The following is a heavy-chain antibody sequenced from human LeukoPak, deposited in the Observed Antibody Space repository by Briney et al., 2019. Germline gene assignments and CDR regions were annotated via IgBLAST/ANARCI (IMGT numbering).Heavy chain of an antibody. CDR3: ARMAEGYCSSTSCYSFDY. V-gene: IGHV3-30-3*01. Sequence: GGSLRLSCAASGFTFSSYAMHWVRQAPDKGLEWVAVISYDGSNKYYADSVKGRFTISRDNSKNTLYLQMNSLRAEDTAVYYCARMAEGYCSSTSCYSFDYWGQGTLVTVSS. CDR1: GFTFSSYA. D-gene: IGHD2-2*02. CDR2: ISYDGSNK. J-gene: IGHJ4*02.